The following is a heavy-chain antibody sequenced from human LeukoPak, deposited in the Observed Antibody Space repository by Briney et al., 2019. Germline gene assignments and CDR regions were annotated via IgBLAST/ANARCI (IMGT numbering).Heavy chain of an antibody. D-gene: IGHD3-10*01. CDR2: IYYSGST. CDR3: AWSTKRSMVTRIDY. J-gene: IGHJ4*02. V-gene: IGHV4-59*01. CDR1: GGSISSYY. Sequence: SETLSLTCTVSGGSISSYYWSWIRQPPGKGLEWIGYIYYSGSTNYNPSLKSRVTISVDTSKNQFSLKLSSVTAADTAVYYCAWSTKRSMVTRIDYWGQGTLVTVSS.